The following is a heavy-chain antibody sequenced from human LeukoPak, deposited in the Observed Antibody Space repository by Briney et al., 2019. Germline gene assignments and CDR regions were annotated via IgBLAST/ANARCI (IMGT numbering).Heavy chain of an antibody. D-gene: IGHD2-2*01. J-gene: IGHJ3*02. CDR2: INSNSGGT. Sequence: GASVKVSCKASGYTFTGHYIHWVRQAPGQGLEWMGWINSNSGGTNYAQKFQGRVTITRDTSVSTAYMEVSRLTSDDMAVYYCARVSTSGRSSTTCLVFDIWGQGTVVTVSP. CDR3: ARVSTSGRSSTTCLVFDI. CDR1: GYTFTGHY. V-gene: IGHV1-2*02.